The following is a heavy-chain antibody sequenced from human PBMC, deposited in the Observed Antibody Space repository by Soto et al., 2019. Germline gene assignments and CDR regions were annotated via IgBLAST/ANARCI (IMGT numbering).Heavy chain of an antibody. V-gene: IGHV1-24*01. CDR1: GHTVTDLS. Sequence: ASVKVSCKVSGHTVTDLSIHWVRLSPGKGLERMGNFEPEDGERVYAQKFQGRVTVTEDTAANTAYLELSSLTSDDTAMHCCAVEALTAEISPLRFNGMVVWGLGTPVAVSS. J-gene: IGHJ6*02. CDR3: AVEALTAEISPLRFNGMVV. CDR2: FEPEDGER. D-gene: IGHD3-16*01.